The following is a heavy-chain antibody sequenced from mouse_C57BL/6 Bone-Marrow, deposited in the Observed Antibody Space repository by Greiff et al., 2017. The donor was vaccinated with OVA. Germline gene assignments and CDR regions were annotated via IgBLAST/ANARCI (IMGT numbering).Heavy chain of an antibody. J-gene: IGHJ2*01. V-gene: IGHV14-4*01. CDR2: IDPENGDT. D-gene: IGHD1-1*01. Sequence: EVQLQQSGAELVRPGASVKLSCTASGFNIKDDYMHWVKQRPEQGLEWIGWIDPENGDTEYASKFQGKATITADTSSNTAYLQLSSLTSEDTAVYYCTFVYYGSRDYFDYWGQGTTLTVSS. CDR1: GFNIKDDY. CDR3: TFVYYGSRDYFDY.